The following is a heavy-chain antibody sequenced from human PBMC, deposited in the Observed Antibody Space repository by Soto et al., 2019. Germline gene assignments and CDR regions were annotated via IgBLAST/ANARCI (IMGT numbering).Heavy chain of an antibody. J-gene: IGHJ4*02. V-gene: IGHV4-59*08. CDR3: ARHGAIYSNSWYDFDY. CDR1: GGSLSNYY. Sequence: SETLSLTCTVSGGSLSNYYWSWIRQPPGKGLEWVGYMFNGGSANYDPSLKSRVAISVDMSQNQFSLKLTSVTAADTAVYYCARHGAIYSNSWYDFDYWGQGTLVTV. CDR2: MFNGGSA. D-gene: IGHD5-18*01.